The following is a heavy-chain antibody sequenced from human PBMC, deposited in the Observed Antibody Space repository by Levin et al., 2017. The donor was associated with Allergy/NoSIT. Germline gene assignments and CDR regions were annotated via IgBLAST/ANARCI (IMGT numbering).Heavy chain of an antibody. Sequence: SETLSLTCSVSGASINSYFWSRIRQPPGKGLQWIGYIHSTGSSNYNPSLKSRVTISLDTSTNQFSLELRSVTAADTAVYYCARYHCSGGTCYHFDYWGQGTLVTVSS. CDR1: GASINSYF. CDR2: IHSTGSS. V-gene: IGHV4-59*01. D-gene: IGHD2-15*01. CDR3: ARYHCSGGTCYHFDY. J-gene: IGHJ4*02.